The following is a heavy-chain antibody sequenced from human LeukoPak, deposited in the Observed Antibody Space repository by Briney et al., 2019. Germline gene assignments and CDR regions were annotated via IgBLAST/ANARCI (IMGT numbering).Heavy chain of an antibody. Sequence: PSETLSLTCAVYNGSFSGYYWSWIRQPPGKGLEWIGEINDSGSTNYKSSLRSRVTISVDTSKNQFSLKLSSVTAADTAVYYCARDRGRDGYNRRYDYFGYWGQGTLVTVSS. CDR2: INDSGST. CDR3: ARDRGRDGYNRRYDYFGY. V-gene: IGHV4-34*01. D-gene: IGHD5-24*01. J-gene: IGHJ4*02. CDR1: NGSFSGYY.